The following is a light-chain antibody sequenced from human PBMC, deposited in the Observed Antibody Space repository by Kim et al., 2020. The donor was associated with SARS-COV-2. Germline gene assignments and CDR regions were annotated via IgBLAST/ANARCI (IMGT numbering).Light chain of an antibody. CDR2: GNS. V-gene: IGLV1-40*01. CDR3: QSYDSSLSGWV. CDR1: GSNIGAGYA. Sequence: QRVTISCTGSGSNIGAGYAIHWYQQLPGTAPKLLIDGNSNRPSGVPDRFSGSKSGTSASLAITGLQAEDEADYYCQSYDSSLSGWVFGGGTQLTVL. J-gene: IGLJ3*02.